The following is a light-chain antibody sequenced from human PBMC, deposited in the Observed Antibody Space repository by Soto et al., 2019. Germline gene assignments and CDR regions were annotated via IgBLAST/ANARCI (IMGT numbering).Light chain of an antibody. V-gene: IGLV1-40*01. CDR1: SSNIGAGYD. J-gene: IGLJ3*02. Sequence: QSVLTQPPSVSGAPGQRVTISCTGSSSNIGAGYDVQWYQQSPGTAPKLLIYANRDRPSGVPDRFSGSRSDTSASLAITGLQAEDEADYYCQSFDNSLSGWVFGGGTKVTVL. CDR3: QSFDNSLSGWV. CDR2: ANR.